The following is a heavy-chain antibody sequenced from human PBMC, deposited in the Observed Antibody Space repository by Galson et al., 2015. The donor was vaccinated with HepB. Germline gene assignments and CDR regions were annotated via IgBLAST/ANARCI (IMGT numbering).Heavy chain of an antibody. J-gene: IGHJ4*02. CDR3: ARDRVPGIAAAGTGGAFDY. CDR2: INPSGGST. D-gene: IGHD6-13*01. CDR1: GYTFTSYY. V-gene: IGHV1-46*01. Sequence: SVKVSCKASGYTFTSYYMHWVRQAPGQGLEWMGIINPSGGSTSYAQKFQGRVTMTRDTSTSTVYMELSSLRSEDTAVYYCARDRVPGIAAAGTGGAFDYWGQGTLVTVSS.